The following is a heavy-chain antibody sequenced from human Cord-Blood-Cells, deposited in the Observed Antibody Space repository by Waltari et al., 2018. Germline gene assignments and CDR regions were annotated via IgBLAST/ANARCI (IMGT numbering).Heavy chain of an antibody. V-gene: IGHV1-24*01. Sequence: QVQLEQSGDAVKKPGASVQVSCKGSGDTFAELPLHGVRGGAGTGLEWMGGVDPEDGETIYAQKFQGRVTMTEDTSTDTAYMELSSLRSEDTAVYYCATATYSSSWYGYFQHWGKGTLVTVSS. J-gene: IGHJ1*01. D-gene: IGHD6-13*01. CDR1: GDTFAELP. CDR2: VDPEDGET. CDR3: ATATYSSSWYGYFQH.